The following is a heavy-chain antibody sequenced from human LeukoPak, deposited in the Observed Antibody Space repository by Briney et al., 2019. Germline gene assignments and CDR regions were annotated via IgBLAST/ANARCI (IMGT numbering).Heavy chain of an antibody. CDR1: GFNIDDYV. CDR3: AKAYRLRLGDLSSRYYFDY. Sequence: PGGSLRLSCAASGFNIDDYVIHWVRQDPGKGLEWVGRIKTKSEGGATDYAAPVKDRFSISRDDSQNTVFLQMNSLRAEDTAVYYCAKAYRLRLGDLSSRYYFDYWGQGTLVTVSS. CDR2: IKTKSEGGAT. J-gene: IGHJ4*02. D-gene: IGHD3-16*02. V-gene: IGHV3-15*01.